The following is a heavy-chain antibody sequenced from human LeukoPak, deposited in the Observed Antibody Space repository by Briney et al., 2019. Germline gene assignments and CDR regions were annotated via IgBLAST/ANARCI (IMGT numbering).Heavy chain of an antibody. V-gene: IGHV3-30-3*01. CDR2: ISYDGSNK. CDR3: ARVGYCSSTSCSYYYYYGMDV. CDR1: GFTFSSYA. J-gene: IGHJ6*02. Sequence: GGSLRLSCAASGFTFSSYAMHWVRQAPGKGLEWVAVISYDGSNKYYADSVKGRFTIFRDNSKNTLYLQMNSLRAEDTAVYYCARVGYCSSTSCSYYYYYGMDVWGQGTTVTVSS. D-gene: IGHD2-2*01.